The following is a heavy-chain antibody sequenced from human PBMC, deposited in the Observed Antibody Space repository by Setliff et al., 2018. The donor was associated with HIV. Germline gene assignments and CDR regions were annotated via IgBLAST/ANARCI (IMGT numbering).Heavy chain of an antibody. CDR2: MNPNSGNT. CDR3: ARGRRGSYYDYVWGSYRYKYYFDY. D-gene: IGHD3-16*02. J-gene: IGHJ4*02. Sequence: ASVKVSCKISGFTLNELSIQWVRQAPAKGLEWMGWMNPNSGNTGYAQKFQGRVTITRNTSISTAYMELSSLRSEDTAVYYCARGRRGSYYDYVWGSYRYKYYFDYWGQGTLVTVSS. V-gene: IGHV1-8*03. CDR1: GFTLNELS.